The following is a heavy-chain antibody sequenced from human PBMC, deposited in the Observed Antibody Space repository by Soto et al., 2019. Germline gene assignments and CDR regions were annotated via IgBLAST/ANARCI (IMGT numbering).Heavy chain of an antibody. Sequence: LRRTLSLTCAVSSGSISSSNWWSWVRQPPGKGLEWIGYIYYSGSTYYNPSLKSRVTISVDTSKNQFSLKLSSVTAADTAVYYCARDSSSWLFDYWGQGTLVTVSS. CDR2: IYYSGST. V-gene: IGHV4-4*02. D-gene: IGHD6-13*01. CDR1: SGSISSSNW. CDR3: ARDSSSWLFDY. J-gene: IGHJ4*02.